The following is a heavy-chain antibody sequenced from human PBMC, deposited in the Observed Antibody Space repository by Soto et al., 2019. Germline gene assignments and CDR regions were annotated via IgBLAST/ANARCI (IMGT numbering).Heavy chain of an antibody. Sequence: QVQLVESGGGVVQPGRSLRLSCAASGFTFSSYGMHWVRQAPGKGLEWVAVIWYDGSNKYYADSVKGRFTISRDNSKNTLYLQMNSLRAEHTAVYYCARDRSIVVVPAAMVTYYMDVWGKGTTVTVSS. J-gene: IGHJ6*03. CDR3: ARDRSIVVVPAAMVTYYMDV. V-gene: IGHV3-33*01. CDR2: IWYDGSNK. CDR1: GFTFSSYG. D-gene: IGHD2-2*01.